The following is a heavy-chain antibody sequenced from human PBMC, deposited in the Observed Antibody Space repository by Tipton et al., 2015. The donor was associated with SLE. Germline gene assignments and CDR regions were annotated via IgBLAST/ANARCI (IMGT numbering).Heavy chain of an antibody. CDR1: GFTFSSYW. D-gene: IGHD7-27*01. CDR2: IKQDGSEK. CDR3: ARVSGDRAFDI. Sequence: SLRLSYAASGFTFSSYWMSWVRQAPGKGLEWVANIKQDGSEKYYVDSVKGRFTISRDNAKNSLYLQMNSLRAEDTAVYYCARVSGDRAFDIWGQGTMVTVSS. J-gene: IGHJ3*02. V-gene: IGHV3-7*03.